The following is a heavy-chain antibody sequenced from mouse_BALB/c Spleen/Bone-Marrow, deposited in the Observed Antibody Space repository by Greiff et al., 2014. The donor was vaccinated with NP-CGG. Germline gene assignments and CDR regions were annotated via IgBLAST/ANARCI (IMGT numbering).Heavy chain of an antibody. CDR2: IWAGGST. V-gene: IGHV2-9*02. J-gene: IGHJ3*01. CDR3: AREIYYGNYAWFAY. D-gene: IGHD2-1*01. CDR1: GFSLTSYG. Sequence: VHLVESGPGLVAPSQSLSITCTVSGFSLTSYGVHWVRQPPGKGLEWLGVIWAGGSTNYNSALMSRLSISKDNSKSQVFLKMNSLQTDDTAMYYCAREIYYGNYAWFAYRGQGTLVTVSA.